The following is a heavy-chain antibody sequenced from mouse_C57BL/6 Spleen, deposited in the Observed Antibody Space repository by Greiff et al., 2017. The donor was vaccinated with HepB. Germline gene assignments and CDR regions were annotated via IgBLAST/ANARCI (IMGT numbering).Heavy chain of an antibody. CDR3: TRDSSRYFDY. CDR1: GFNIKDDY. J-gene: IGHJ2*01. CDR2: IDPENGDT. Sequence: VQLKESGAELVRPGASVKLSCTASGFNIKDDYMHWVKQRPEQGLEWIGWIDPENGDTEYASKFQGKATITADTSSNTAYLQLSSLTSEDTAVYYCTRDSSRYFDYWGQGTTLTVSS. D-gene: IGHD3-2*02. V-gene: IGHV14-4*01.